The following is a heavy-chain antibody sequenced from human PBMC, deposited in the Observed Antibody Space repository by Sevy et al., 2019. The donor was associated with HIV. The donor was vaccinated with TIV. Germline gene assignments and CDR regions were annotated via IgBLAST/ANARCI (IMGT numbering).Heavy chain of an antibody. J-gene: IGHJ5*02. CDR2: FYYSGST. V-gene: IGHV4-39*01. CDR3: AAPPFFHDFVSNWFDP. CDR1: GGSISSSRYY. D-gene: IGHD3-3*01. Sequence: SETLSLTCTVSGGSISSSRYYWGWIRQPPGKGLEWIGSFYYSGSTYYNPSLRSRVTISVDTSKNQFSLKLTSVTAADTAVYYCAAPPFFHDFVSNWFDPWGQGTLVTVSS.